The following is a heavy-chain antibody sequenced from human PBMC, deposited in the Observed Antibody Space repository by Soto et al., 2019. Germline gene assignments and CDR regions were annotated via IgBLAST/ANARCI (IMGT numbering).Heavy chain of an antibody. D-gene: IGHD5-18*01. CDR2: IIPIFGTA. CDR1: GGTFSSYA. J-gene: IGHJ6*02. Sequence: QVQLVQSGAEVKKPGSSVMVSCKASGGTFSSYAISWVRQAPGQGLEWMGGIIPIFGTANYAQKFQGRVTITADESTSTAYMELSSLRSEDTAVYYCARDRGSTYSSRVYYYGMDVWGQGTTVTVSS. CDR3: ARDRGSTYSSRVYYYGMDV. V-gene: IGHV1-69*12.